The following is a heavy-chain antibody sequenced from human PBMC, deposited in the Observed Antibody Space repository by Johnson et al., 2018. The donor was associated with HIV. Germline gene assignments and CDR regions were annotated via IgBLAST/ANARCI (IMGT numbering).Heavy chain of an antibody. CDR3: AKDHPISV. V-gene: IGHV3-11*01. J-gene: IGHJ3*01. CDR1: GFTFSDYY. Sequence: QVQLVESGGGLVKPGGSLRLSCVGSGFTFSDYYMSWVRQAPGKGLEWIAYISSCRTIYYADSVKGRFTISRYNAKHSLYLQMNSLRAEDTALYYCAKDHPISVWGQGTMVTVSS. CDR2: ISSCRTI.